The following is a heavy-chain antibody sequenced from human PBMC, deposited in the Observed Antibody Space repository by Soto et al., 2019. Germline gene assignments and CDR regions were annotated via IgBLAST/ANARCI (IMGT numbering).Heavy chain of an antibody. V-gene: IGHV3-11*01. Sequence: QVQLVESGGGLVKPGGSLRLSCAASGFTFSDYYMSWIRQAPGKGLEWVSYISSSGSTIYYADSVKGRFTISRDNAKNSLYLKMNSLRAEDTAVYYCGRGGGQQLVRLTGAGYYYGMDVWGQGTTVTVSS. J-gene: IGHJ6*02. CDR1: GFTFSDYY. CDR3: GRGGGQQLVRLTGAGYYYGMDV. CDR2: ISSSGSTI. D-gene: IGHD6-13*01.